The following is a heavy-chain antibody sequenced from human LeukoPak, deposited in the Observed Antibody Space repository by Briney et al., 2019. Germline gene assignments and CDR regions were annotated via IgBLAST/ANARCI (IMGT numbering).Heavy chain of an antibody. Sequence: SVKVSCKASGGTFISYAISWVRQAPGQGLEWMGGIIPIFGTANYAQKFQGRVTITADESTSTAYMELSSLRSEDTAVYYCARDPRYYDFWPFDPWGQGTLVTVSS. J-gene: IGHJ5*02. V-gene: IGHV1-69*13. CDR1: GGTFISYA. D-gene: IGHD3-3*01. CDR3: ARDPRYYDFWPFDP. CDR2: IIPIFGTA.